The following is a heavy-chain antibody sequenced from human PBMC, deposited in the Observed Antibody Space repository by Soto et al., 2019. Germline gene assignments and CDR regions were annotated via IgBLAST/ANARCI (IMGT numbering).Heavy chain of an antibody. D-gene: IGHD3-10*01. CDR1: GFTFSDHY. V-gene: IGHV3-72*01. J-gene: IGHJ4*02. CDR3: TVWGSGNDFGAA. CDR2: SKNKADSYTT. Sequence: EVQLVESGGGLVQPGGSLRLSCAASGFTFSDHYMDWVRQAPGKGLEWVGRSKNKADSYTTEYAASVKGRFTISRDGSKTSLFLQMNSLKIEDTAVYYCTVWGSGNDFGAAWGQGILVTVSS.